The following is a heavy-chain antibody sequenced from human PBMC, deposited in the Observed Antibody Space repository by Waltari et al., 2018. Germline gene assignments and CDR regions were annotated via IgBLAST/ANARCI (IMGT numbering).Heavy chain of an antibody. D-gene: IGHD2-2*01. J-gene: IGHJ4*02. CDR3: ATESEGPHGRSTSLIGV. CDR2: FDPEDGET. Sequence: QVQLVQSGAEVKKPGASVKDHCKVSGYTLPELSMHWVRQAPGKGLEWMGGFDPEDGETIYAQKFQCRVTMTEDTSTDTAYMELSSLRSEDTAVYYCATESEGPHGRSTSLIGVWGQGTLVTVSS. CDR1: GYTLPELS. V-gene: IGHV1-24*01.